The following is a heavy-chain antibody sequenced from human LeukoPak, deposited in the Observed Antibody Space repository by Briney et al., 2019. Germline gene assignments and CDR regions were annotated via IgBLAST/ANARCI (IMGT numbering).Heavy chain of an antibody. Sequence: SETLSLTCTVSVGSISSGGYYWSWIRQHPGKGLEWIGYIHYTGSTSYNPSLKSRVTISVDTSKSQFSLNLSSVTAADTALYYCARDPATWYFDLWGRGTLVTVSS. J-gene: IGHJ2*01. CDR2: IHYTGST. CDR3: ARDPATWYFDL. CDR1: VGSISSGGYY. V-gene: IGHV4-31*03.